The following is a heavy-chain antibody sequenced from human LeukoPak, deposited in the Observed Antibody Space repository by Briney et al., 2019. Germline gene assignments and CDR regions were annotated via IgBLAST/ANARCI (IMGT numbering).Heavy chain of an antibody. V-gene: IGHV3-21*05. J-gene: IGHJ4*02. Sequence: GGFLRLSCAASGFTFSDYSMNWVRQAPGRGLEWLSYIGLASGFTSYADSVKGRFTISSDTARNSLYLHLNSLRAEDTAVYYCAKSIGIVGATTSFDYWGQGTLVTVSS. CDR1: GFTFSDYS. CDR3: AKSIGIVGATTSFDY. D-gene: IGHD1-26*01. CDR2: IGLASGFT.